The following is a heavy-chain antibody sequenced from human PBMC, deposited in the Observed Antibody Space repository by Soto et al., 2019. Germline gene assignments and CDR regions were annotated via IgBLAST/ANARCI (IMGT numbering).Heavy chain of an antibody. V-gene: IGHV3-30*18. J-gene: IGHJ6*02. CDR2: ISYDGSNK. CDR1: GFTFSSYG. D-gene: IGHD2-15*01. Sequence: HPGGSLRLSCAASGFTFSSYGMHWVRQAPGKGLEWVAVISYDGSNKYYADSVKGRFTISRDNSKNTLYLQMNSLRAEDTAVYYCAKGYCSGGSCYSVNLIYYYYGMDVWGQGTTVTVSS. CDR3: AKGYCSGGSCYSVNLIYYYYGMDV.